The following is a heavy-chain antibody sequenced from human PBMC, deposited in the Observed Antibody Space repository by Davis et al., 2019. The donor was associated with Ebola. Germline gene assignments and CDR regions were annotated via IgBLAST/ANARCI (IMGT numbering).Heavy chain of an antibody. J-gene: IGHJ4*02. V-gene: IGHV1-18*01. D-gene: IGHD6-19*01. Sequence: AASVKVSCKASGYTFTSYGISWVRQAPGQGLEWMGWISAYNGNTNYAQKFQGRVTITRDTSASTAYMELSSLRSEDTAVYYCARDPSGWYYFDYWGQGTLVTVSS. CDR2: ISAYNGNT. CDR3: ARDPSGWYYFDY. CDR1: GYTFTSYG.